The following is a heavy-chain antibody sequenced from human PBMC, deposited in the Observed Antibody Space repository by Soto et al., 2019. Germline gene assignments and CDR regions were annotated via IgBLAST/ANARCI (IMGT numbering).Heavy chain of an antibody. D-gene: IGHD2-15*01. Sequence: EVQLMESGGGLVQPGGSLRLSCAASGFTLSYYWMSWVRQAPGKGLEWVANIKEDGSEKYYVDSVKGRFTISRDNAQNSVFVQMNGQRAEDTDFYYCARDCSGGSCQYWGQGTLVTVSS. CDR3: ARDCSGGSCQY. CDR1: GFTLSYYW. V-gene: IGHV3-7*01. CDR2: IKEDGSEK. J-gene: IGHJ4*02.